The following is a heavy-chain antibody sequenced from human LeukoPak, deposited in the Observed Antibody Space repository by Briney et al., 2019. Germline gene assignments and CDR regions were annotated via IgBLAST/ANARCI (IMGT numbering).Heavy chain of an antibody. CDR3: ARYGYGPTDY. V-gene: IGHV4-59*11. D-gene: IGHD5-18*01. Sequence: SATLSLTCTVSGGSFSGPYWSWIRPPPGKGLEWIGYIYHNGDTRYNPSLKRRVTMSVDTSKNQFSPKLNSVTPADTAVYYCARYGYGPTDYWGKGSLVTVSS. CDR1: GGSFSGPY. CDR2: IYHNGDT. J-gene: IGHJ4*02.